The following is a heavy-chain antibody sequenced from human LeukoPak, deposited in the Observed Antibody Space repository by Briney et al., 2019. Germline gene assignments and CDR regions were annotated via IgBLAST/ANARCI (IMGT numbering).Heavy chain of an antibody. D-gene: IGHD6-6*01. CDR3: ARDSSSGVYYFDY. V-gene: IGHV1-8*01. Sequence: GASVKVSCKASGYTFTSYDINWVRQATGQGLEWMGWMDPNSGNTGYAQKFQGRVTMTRNTSISTAYMELSSLRSEDTAVYYCARDSSSGVYYFDYWGQGTLVTVSS. J-gene: IGHJ4*02. CDR1: GYTFTSYD. CDR2: MDPNSGNT.